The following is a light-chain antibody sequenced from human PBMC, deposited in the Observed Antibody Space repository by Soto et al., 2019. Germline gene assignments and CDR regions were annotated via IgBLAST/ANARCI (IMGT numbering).Light chain of an antibody. V-gene: IGKV3-20*01. J-gene: IGKJ1*01. CDR2: AAS. CDR1: QTVSSNY. CDR3: QHYNSYSEA. Sequence: EIVLTQSPGTLSLSPGERATLSCRASQTVSSNYLAWYQQKPGQAPRLLIYAASTRATGIPDRFSGSGSGTDFTLSISRLEPEDFATYYCQHYNSYSEAFGQGTKVELK.